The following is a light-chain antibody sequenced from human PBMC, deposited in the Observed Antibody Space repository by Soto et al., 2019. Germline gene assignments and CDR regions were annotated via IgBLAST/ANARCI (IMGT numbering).Light chain of an antibody. Sequence: QSVLTQPPSASGSPGQSVTISCTGTSSDVGSYNYVSWYQQHPGKAPKLMIYDVSKRPSGVPDRFSGSKSGNTASLTVSGLQAEDEADYYCSSYAGTNIVFGGGTKLTVL. V-gene: IGLV2-8*01. CDR3: SSYAGTNIV. CDR2: DVS. J-gene: IGLJ2*01. CDR1: SSDVGSYNY.